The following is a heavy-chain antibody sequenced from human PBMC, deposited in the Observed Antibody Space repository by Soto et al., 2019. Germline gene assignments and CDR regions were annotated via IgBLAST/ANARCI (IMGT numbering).Heavy chain of an antibody. Sequence: ASVKVSCTASGYPFTTHAMHWVRQAPAQSLEWMGWINGGTGQTKHSQRFEGRVNITRDTSASTAYMELSSLRSEDTAVYYCARGKGMEENYYYGLDIWGQGTTVTVSS. V-gene: IGHV1-3*01. CDR2: INGGTGQT. D-gene: IGHD1-1*01. CDR1: GYPFTTHA. CDR3: ARGKGMEENYYYGLDI. J-gene: IGHJ6*02.